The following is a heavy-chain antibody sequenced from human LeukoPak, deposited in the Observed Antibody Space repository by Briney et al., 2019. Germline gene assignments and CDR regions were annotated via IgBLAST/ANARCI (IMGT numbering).Heavy chain of an antibody. CDR2: IYYSGST. V-gene: IGHV4-39*01. CDR3: ASFFSGTLKYYYYMDV. D-gene: IGHD5-12*01. Sequence: SETLSLTCTVSGGSISSSSYYWGWLRQPPGKGLEWIGSIYYSGSTYYNPSLKSRVTISVGTSKNQFSLKLSSVTAADTAVYYCASFFSGTLKYYYYMDVWGKGTTVTVSS. CDR1: GGSISSSSYY. J-gene: IGHJ6*03.